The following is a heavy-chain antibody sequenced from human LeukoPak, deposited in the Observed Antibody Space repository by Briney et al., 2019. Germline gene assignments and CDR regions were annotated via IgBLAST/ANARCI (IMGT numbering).Heavy chain of an antibody. Sequence: PGGSLRLSCAASGFTFSSYSMNWVRQAPGKGLEWVSSISSSSSYIYYADSVKGRFTISGDNAKNSLYLQMNSLRAEDTAVYYCARDDWFGEFQDNDAFDIWGQGTMVTVSS. J-gene: IGHJ3*02. V-gene: IGHV3-21*01. CDR3: ARDDWFGEFQDNDAFDI. CDR2: ISSSSSYI. D-gene: IGHD3-10*01. CDR1: GFTFSSYS.